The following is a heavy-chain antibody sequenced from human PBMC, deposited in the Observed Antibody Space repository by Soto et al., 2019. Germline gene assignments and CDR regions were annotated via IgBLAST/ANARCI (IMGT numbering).Heavy chain of an antibody. CDR3: ARYQWNPGAFDP. Sequence: QVQLQQWGAGLLKPSETLSLTCAVYGGSLSDYYWNWLRQPPGKGLEWIGEINHRGTTSYNPSLKSRVDISVDTAMTQFSLKPRSVTAADTAIYYCARYQWNPGAFDPWGPGTQVTVSS. V-gene: IGHV4-34*01. J-gene: IGHJ5*02. D-gene: IGHD1-20*01. CDR1: GGSLSDYY. CDR2: INHRGTT.